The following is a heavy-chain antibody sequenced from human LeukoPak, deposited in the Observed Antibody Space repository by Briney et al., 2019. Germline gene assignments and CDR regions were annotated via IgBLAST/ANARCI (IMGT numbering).Heavy chain of an antibody. CDR2: IYYSGST. CDR3: ARDTVVTPFGMDV. CDR1: GDSISSSRYY. V-gene: IGHV4-61*01. Sequence: SETLSLTCSVSGDSISSSRYYWSWIRQPPGKGLEWIGYIYYSGSTNYNPSLKSRVTISVDTSKNQFSLKLSSVTAADTAVYYCARDTVVTPFGMDVWGQGTTVTVSS. D-gene: IGHD4-23*01. J-gene: IGHJ6*02.